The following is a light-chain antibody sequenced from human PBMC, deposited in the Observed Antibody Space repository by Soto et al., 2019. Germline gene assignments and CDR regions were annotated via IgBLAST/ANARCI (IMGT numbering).Light chain of an antibody. V-gene: IGLV1-44*01. Sequence: QSVLTQPPSASGTPGQRVTISCSGSSSNIGSNTVNWYQQLPGTAPKLLIYSNNQRPSGVPDRFSGSESGTSASLAIIGLQYEEEADYYCAAWDDSLNGYVVFGGGTKLTVL. CDR2: SNN. CDR3: AAWDDSLNGYVV. J-gene: IGLJ2*01. CDR1: SSNIGSNT.